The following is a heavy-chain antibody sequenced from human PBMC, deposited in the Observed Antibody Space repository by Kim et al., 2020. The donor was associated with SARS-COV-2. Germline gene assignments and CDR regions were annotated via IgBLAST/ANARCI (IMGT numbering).Heavy chain of an antibody. Sequence: GGSLRLSCAASGFTFSSYEMNWVRQAPGKGLEWVSYISSSGSTIYYADSVKGRFTISRDNAKNSLYLQMNSLRAEDTAVYYCARGSTSSGWPYYYYYMDVWGKGTTVTVSS. CDR1: GFTFSSYE. CDR2: ISSSGSTI. CDR3: ARGSTSSGWPYYYYYMDV. J-gene: IGHJ6*03. V-gene: IGHV3-48*03. D-gene: IGHD6-19*01.